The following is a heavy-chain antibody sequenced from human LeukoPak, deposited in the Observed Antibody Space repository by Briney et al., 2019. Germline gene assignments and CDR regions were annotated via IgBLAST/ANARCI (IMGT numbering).Heavy chain of an antibody. Sequence: SQTLSGKPAIPGDSVSGNSAAWDWIRLSQSRGLEWLGRTYRRSKWSNDYAVSLRGRISINPDTSKNQFSLQLNSVTPEDTAVYYCARGYGGATDCWGQGTLVTVSS. CDR3: ARGYGGATDC. V-gene: IGHV6-1*01. CDR2: TYRRSKWSN. D-gene: IGHD3-16*01. CDR1: GDSVSGNSAA. J-gene: IGHJ4*02.